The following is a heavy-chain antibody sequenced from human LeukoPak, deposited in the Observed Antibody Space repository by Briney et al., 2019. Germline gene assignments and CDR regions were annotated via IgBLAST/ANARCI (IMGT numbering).Heavy chain of an antibody. V-gene: IGHV4-39*01. J-gene: IGHJ4*02. CDR3: TRVVLLYFGESPRYFDY. D-gene: IGHD3-10*01. CDR1: GGSFSRSSYY. Sequence: SETLSLTCTVSGGSFSRSSYYWGWIRQPPGKGLEWIGNVYYRGSTYYNPSLKSRVTISVDTSKKQFSLELSSVTAADTAVYYCTRVVLLYFGESPRYFDYWGQGSLVTVSS. CDR2: VYYRGST.